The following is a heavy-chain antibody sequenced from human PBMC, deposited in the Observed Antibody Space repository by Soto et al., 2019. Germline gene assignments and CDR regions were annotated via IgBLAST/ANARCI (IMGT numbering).Heavy chain of an antibody. V-gene: IGHV1-69*04. CDR1: GGTFSSYT. D-gene: IGHD3-22*01. CDR2: IIPILGIA. J-gene: IGHJ2*01. CDR3: ARDSSDYYDSSGYYYSGWYFDL. Sequence: ASVKVSCKASGGTFSSYTISWVRQAPGQGLEWMGRIIPILGIANYAQKFQGRVTITADKSTSTAYMELSSLRSEDTAVYYCARDSSDYYDSSGYYYSGWYFDLWGRGTLVTVSS.